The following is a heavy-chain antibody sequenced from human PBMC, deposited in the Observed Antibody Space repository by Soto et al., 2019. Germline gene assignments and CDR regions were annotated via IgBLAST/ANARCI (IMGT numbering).Heavy chain of an antibody. J-gene: IGHJ6*02. CDR1: GFTFSSYW. Sequence: PGGSLRLSCVASGFTFSSYWMHWVRQAPGKGLVWVSRINIDGSKISYADFVKGRCTISRDNAKNTFFLQMNSLTAEDTAVYYCTTDPHDYGDYGYYYGMDVWGQGTTVTVSS. D-gene: IGHD4-17*01. V-gene: IGHV3-74*01. CDR3: TTDPHDYGDYGYYYGMDV. CDR2: INIDGSKI.